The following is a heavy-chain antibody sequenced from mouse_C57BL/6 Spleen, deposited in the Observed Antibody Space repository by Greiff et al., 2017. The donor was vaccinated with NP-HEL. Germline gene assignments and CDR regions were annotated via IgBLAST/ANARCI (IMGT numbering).Heavy chain of an antibody. V-gene: IGHV1-19*01. D-gene: IGHD1-1*01. Sequence: EVKLVESGPVLVKPGASVKMSCKASGYTFTDYYMNWVKQSHGKSLEWIGVINPYNGGTSYNQKFQGKATLTVDTSASTAYIELNSLTSEDSAVYYCATKELYYGSPLDYWGQGTTLTVSS. CDR1: GYTFTDYY. CDR2: INPYNGGT. CDR3: ATKELYYGSPLDY. J-gene: IGHJ2*01.